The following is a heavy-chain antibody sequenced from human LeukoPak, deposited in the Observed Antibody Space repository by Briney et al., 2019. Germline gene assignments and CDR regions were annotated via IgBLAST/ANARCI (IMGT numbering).Heavy chain of an antibody. D-gene: IGHD3-3*01. CDR1: GFTFSDYY. V-gene: IGHV3-11*01. Sequence: PGRSLRLSCAASGFTFSDYYMSWIRQAPGKGLEWVSYISSSGSTIYYADSVKGRFTISRDNAKNSLYLQMNSLRAEDTAVYYCARDRAEGFLEWLLSPTGNYYYYYGMDVWGQGTTVTVSS. CDR3: ARDRAEGFLEWLLSPTGNYYYYYGMDV. J-gene: IGHJ6*02. CDR2: ISSSGSTI.